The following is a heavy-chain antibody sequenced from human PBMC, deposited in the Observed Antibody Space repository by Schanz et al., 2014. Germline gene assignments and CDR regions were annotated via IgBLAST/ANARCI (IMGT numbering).Heavy chain of an antibody. CDR1: GGSMDTHY. CDR2: IYSSGIA. J-gene: IGHJ4*02. D-gene: IGHD2-21*01. Sequence: QVQLQESGPGLVKPSETLSLMCTVSGGSMDTHYWGWIRQPPGKGLEWIAFIYSSGIANYNPSLGSRATIAGEPSKTQFPRRLTSVTAADTATYYCARRVVPATMGLYFDLWGQGTLVTVSS. V-gene: IGHV4-59*08. CDR3: ARRVVPATMGLYFDL.